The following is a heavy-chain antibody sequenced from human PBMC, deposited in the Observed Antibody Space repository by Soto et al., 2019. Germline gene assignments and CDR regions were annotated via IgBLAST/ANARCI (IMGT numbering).Heavy chain of an antibody. D-gene: IGHD1-7*01. CDR2: ISYSADKT. V-gene: IGHV3-23*01. CDR1: GFTFSNYV. Sequence: EVQLLESGGGLVQPGGSLRLSCAASGFTFSNYVMNWVRQAPGKGLEWVSTISYSADKTFYADSVKGRFTISRDNSRDKLFLQMNSLRADDAAVYYCARRARTATTKWGAFEIWGQGTMVTVSS. J-gene: IGHJ3*02. CDR3: ARRARTATTKWGAFEI.